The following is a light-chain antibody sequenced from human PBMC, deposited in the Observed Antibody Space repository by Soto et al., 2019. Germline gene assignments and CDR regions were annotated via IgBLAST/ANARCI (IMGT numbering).Light chain of an antibody. V-gene: IGKV3-20*01. CDR3: QQYFGSLYT. J-gene: IGKJ2*01. CDR2: AAS. CDR1: QSITNTY. Sequence: SVLTQSPGTLSLSPGEGATLSCRTSQSITNTYLAWYQQRPGQAPRLLIYAASSRATGIPDRFSGSGSGTDFTLTISRLEPEDVAVYYCQQYFGSLYTFGQGTKLEIK.